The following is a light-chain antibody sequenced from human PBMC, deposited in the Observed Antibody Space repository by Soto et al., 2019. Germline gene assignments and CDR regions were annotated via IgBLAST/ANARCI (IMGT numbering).Light chain of an antibody. V-gene: IGKV3D-20*02. J-gene: IGKJ4*01. CDR2: GAS. Sequence: EIVLTQSPGTLSLSPGERATLSCRASQSVSSSYLAWYQQKPGQAPRLLIYGASSRATGIPDRFSGSGSGTDFTLTISSLEPADFAVYYCQQRSTWPLTFGGGTKVEIK. CDR3: QQRSTWPLT. CDR1: QSVSSSY.